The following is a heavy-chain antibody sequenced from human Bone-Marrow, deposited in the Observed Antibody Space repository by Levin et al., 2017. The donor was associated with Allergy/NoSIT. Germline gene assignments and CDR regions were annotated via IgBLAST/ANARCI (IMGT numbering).Heavy chain of an antibody. D-gene: IGHD6-19*01. V-gene: IGHV1-69*02. J-gene: IGHJ6*03. CDR1: GGTFSSYT. CDR2: IIPILGIA. Sequence: GASVKVSCKASGGTFSSYTISWVRQAPGQGLEWMGRIIPILGIANYAQKFQGRVTITADKSTSTAYMELSSLRSEDTAVYYCAGFAGGWYRGYDYMDVWGKGTTVTVSS. CDR3: AGFAGGWYRGYDYMDV.